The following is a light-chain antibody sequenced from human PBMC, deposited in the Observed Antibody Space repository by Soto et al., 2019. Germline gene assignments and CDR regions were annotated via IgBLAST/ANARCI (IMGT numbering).Light chain of an antibody. CDR3: QQYHNWVT. CDR1: QSVSSN. J-gene: IGKJ4*01. CDR2: GAS. Sequence: EIVMTQSPGTLSVSPGERATRSCGASQSVSSNVAWYQQKPGQAPRLLIYGASTRATGIPARFSGSGSGTEFTLTISSLQSEDFAVYYCQQYHNWVTFGGGTKADIK. V-gene: IGKV3D-15*01.